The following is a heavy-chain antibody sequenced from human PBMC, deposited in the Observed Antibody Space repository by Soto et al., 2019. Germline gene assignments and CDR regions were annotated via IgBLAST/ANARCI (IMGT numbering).Heavy chain of an antibody. CDR1: GFTFSSYA. CDR2: ISFDGAIE. J-gene: IGHJ4*02. CDR3: AKVRGGASFDYYDY. V-gene: IGHV3-30*18. Sequence: QVQLVESGGGVVQPGRSLRLSCAASGFTFSSYANHRVRQAPGKGLEWLAVISFDGAIEYYANSVKGRFTISRDNSKNTLSLQMSSLTAEDTAVYYCAKVRGGASFDYYDYWGQGTLVTVSS. D-gene: IGHD3-10*01.